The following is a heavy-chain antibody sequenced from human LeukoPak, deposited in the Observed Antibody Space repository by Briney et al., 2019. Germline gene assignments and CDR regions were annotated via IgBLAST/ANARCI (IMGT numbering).Heavy chain of an antibody. J-gene: IGHJ5*02. D-gene: IGHD5-12*01. Sequence: GGSLRLSCAASGFTFSSYAMSWVRQAPGKGLEWVSAISGSGGSTYYADSVKGRFTISRDNSKNTLYLQMNSLRAEDTAVYYCAKDPADIAATTEANWFDPWGQGTLVTVSS. V-gene: IGHV3-23*01. CDR3: AKDPADIAATTEANWFDP. CDR2: ISGSGGST. CDR1: GFTFSSYA.